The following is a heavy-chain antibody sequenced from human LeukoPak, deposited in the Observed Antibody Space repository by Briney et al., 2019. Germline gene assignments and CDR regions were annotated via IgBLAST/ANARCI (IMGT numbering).Heavy chain of an antibody. CDR1: GGTFSSYA. CDR2: IIPIFGIA. CDR3: ARASGDHFDY. J-gene: IGHJ4*02. D-gene: IGHD4-17*01. Sequence: SVKVSCKASGGTFSSYAISWVRQAPGQGLEWMGRIIPIFGIANYAQKFQGRVTITADKSTSTAYMELSSLGSEDTAVYYCARASGDHFDYWGQGTLVTVSS. V-gene: IGHV1-69*04.